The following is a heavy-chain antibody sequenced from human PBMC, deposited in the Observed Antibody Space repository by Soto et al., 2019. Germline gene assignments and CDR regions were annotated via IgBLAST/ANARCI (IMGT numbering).Heavy chain of an antibody. CDR1: VSIFSGYG. Sequence: QVQLVESGGGAVQPGRSLSPSCVVPVSIFSGYGMHWVRQAPGQGLEWGAVIWYDGSNKYYADSVEGRFTISRDNSKNTRYLQMDSQSVEDTAVYYCARAGIVGSPFRGYCDYWGQGTLVTVS. CDR2: IWYDGSNK. D-gene: IGHD3-3*01. J-gene: IGHJ4*02. CDR3: ARAGIVGSPFRGYCDY. V-gene: IGHV3-33*01.